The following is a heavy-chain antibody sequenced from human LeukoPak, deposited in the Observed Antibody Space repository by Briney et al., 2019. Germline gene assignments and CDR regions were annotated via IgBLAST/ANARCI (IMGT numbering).Heavy chain of an antibody. CDR2: ISSSSSYI. CDR1: GFTFSSYS. CDR3: ARDRDYGDNDAFDI. D-gene: IGHD4-17*01. V-gene: IGHV3-21*01. J-gene: IGHJ3*02. Sequence: GGSLRLSCAASGFTFSSYSMNWVRQAPGKGLEWVSSISSSSSYIYYADSVKGRFTISRDNAKNSLYLQMNSQRAEDTAVYYCARDRDYGDNDAFDIWGQGTMVTVSS.